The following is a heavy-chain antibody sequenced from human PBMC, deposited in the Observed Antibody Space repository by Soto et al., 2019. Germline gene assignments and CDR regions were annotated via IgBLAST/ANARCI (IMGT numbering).Heavy chain of an antibody. J-gene: IGHJ4*02. V-gene: IGHV3-23*01. CDR3: ARYLEMVAPGLRRFDY. D-gene: IGHD5-12*01. CDR1: GFTFSSYA. Sequence: QPGGSLRLSCAASGFTFSSYAMGWVRQDPGKGLEWVSVISGSGGSTYYVDSVKGRFTISRDNSKNTLNLQMNSLRAEDTALYYCARYLEMVAPGLRRFDYWGQGTLVTVSS. CDR2: ISGSGGST.